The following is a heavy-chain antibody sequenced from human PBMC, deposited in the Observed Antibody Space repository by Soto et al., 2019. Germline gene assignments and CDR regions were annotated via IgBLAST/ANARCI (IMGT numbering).Heavy chain of an antibody. J-gene: IGHJ6*03. CDR3: AKDGARYFDWLHKVVYMDV. D-gene: IGHD3-9*01. CDR1: GFTFDDYA. CDR2: ISWNSGSI. V-gene: IGHV3-9*01. Sequence: GGSLRLSCAASGFTFDDYAMHWVRQAPGKGLEWVSGISWNSGSIGYADSVKGRFTISRDNAKNSLYLQMNSLRAEDTALYYCAKDGARYFDWLHKVVYMDVWGKGTTVTVSS.